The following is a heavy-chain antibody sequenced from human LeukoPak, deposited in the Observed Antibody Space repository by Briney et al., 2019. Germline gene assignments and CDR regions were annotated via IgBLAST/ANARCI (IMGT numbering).Heavy chain of an antibody. J-gene: IGHJ4*02. D-gene: IGHD4-11*01. CDR2: INPNSGGT. CDR1: GYTFTGYC. CDR3: ARWMATVTTPDY. V-gene: IGHV1-2*02. Sequence: ASVKVSCKASGYTFTGYCMYWVRQAPGQGLEWMGWINPNSGGTNYAQKFQGRVTMTRDTSISTAYMELSRLRSDDTAVYYCARWMATVTTPDYWGQGSLVTVSS.